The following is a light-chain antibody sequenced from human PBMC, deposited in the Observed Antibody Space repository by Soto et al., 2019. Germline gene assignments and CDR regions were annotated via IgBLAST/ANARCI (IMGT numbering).Light chain of an antibody. CDR1: QSISSY. CDR2: AAS. J-gene: IGKJ2*01. Sequence: DIRMTHSPSSLSASVGDRVTITFRASQSISSYLNLYQQKPGKAPKLLIYAASSLQSGVPSRFSGSGSGTDFTLTISSMQPEDFANYYCQQSYSTPYTFGQGTKVDIK. V-gene: IGKV1-39*01. CDR3: QQSYSTPYT.